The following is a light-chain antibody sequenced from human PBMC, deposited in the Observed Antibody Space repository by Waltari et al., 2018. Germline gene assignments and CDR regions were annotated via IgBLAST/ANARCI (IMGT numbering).Light chain of an antibody. CDR3: QQYDGEVVT. V-gene: IGKV3-20*01. Sequence: EIVLTQSPGTLSLSPGERATLSCRASQSVTSISLTWYQKKVGQAPRLLIYGTSSRATGIPDRFSGSGSGTEFTLTNSRLEPEDFAVYYCQQYDGEVVTFGGGTKVEI. CDR1: QSVTSIS. J-gene: IGKJ4*01. CDR2: GTS.